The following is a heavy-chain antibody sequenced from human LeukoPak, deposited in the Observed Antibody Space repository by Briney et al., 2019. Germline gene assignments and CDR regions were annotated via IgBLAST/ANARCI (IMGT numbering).Heavy chain of an antibody. V-gene: IGHV4-30-2*01. CDR1: GGSISSGGYS. CDR3: ARGDYYDSSGYSWFDP. D-gene: IGHD3-22*01. CDR2: IYHSGST. Sequence: TLSHTCAVSGGSISSGGYSWSWIRQPPGKGLEWTGYIYHSGSTYYNPSLKSRVTISVDRSKNQFSLKLSSVTAADTAVYYCARGDYYDSSGYSWFDPGGQGTLVTVSS. J-gene: IGHJ5*02.